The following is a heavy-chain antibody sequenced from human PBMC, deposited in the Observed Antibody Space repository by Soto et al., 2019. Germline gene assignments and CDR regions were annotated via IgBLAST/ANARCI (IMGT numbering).Heavy chain of an antibody. V-gene: IGHV4-31*03. D-gene: IGHD2-15*01. CDR2: ISYGGTT. CDR1: GGSMNSGGYC. CDR3: SRGILV. J-gene: IGHJ4*02. Sequence: QVQLQESGPGLVKPSQTLSLTCTVSGGSMNSGGYCWNWLRQHPGEGMEWIGCISYGGTTSYNPSLKSRLTISVDTSKNQCSLMLNSVTAADTAVYYCSRGILVWGQGTLITVSS.